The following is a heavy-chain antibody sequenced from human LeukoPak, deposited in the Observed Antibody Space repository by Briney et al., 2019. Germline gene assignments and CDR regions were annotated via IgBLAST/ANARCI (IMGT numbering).Heavy chain of an antibody. D-gene: IGHD3-22*01. CDR2: ISAYNGNT. CDR3: ARGRLSYYDSSGDYYYYYGMDV. Sequence: ASVKVSCKASGYTFNSYGISWVRQAPGQGLEWMGWISAYNGNTNYAQKFQGRVTITADKSTSTAYMELSSLRSEDTAVFYCARGRLSYYDSSGDYYYYYGMDVWGRGTTVTVSS. CDR1: GYTFNSYG. V-gene: IGHV1-18*01. J-gene: IGHJ6*02.